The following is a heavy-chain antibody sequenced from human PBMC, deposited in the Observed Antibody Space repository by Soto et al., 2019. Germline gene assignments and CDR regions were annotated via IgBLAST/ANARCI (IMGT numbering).Heavy chain of an antibody. CDR3: ARSISLTAYYYYGMDV. CDR1: GGFISSSNW. Sequence: QVQLQESGPGLVKPSGTLSLTCAVSGGFISSSNWWSWVRQPPGKGLEWIGEIYHSGSTNYNPSLKWRVTISVYKSKNQFSLKLSSVTAADTGVYYCARSISLTAYYYYGMDVWGQGTTVTISS. V-gene: IGHV4-4*02. CDR2: IYHSGST. D-gene: IGHD6-13*01. J-gene: IGHJ6*02.